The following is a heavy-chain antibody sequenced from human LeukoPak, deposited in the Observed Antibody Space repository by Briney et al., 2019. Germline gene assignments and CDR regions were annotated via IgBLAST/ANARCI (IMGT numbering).Heavy chain of an antibody. CDR3: ARDFPGEWELAFDY. Sequence: GGSLRLSCAASGFTFSSYWMSWVRQAPGKGLEWVANIKQDGSEKYYVDSVKGRFTISRDNAKNSLYLQMNSLRAEDTAVYYCARDFPGEWELAFDYWGQGTLVTVSS. J-gene: IGHJ4*02. CDR1: GFTFSSYW. V-gene: IGHV3-7*01. CDR2: IKQDGSEK. D-gene: IGHD1-26*01.